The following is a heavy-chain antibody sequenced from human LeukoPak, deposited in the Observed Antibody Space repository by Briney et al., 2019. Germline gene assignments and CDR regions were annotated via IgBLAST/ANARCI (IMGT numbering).Heavy chain of an antibody. Sequence: GGSLRLSCAASGFTVSSNHMSWVRQAPGKGLEWVSVIYSGGSTYYADSVKGRFTISRDNSKNTLYLQMNSLRAEDTAVYFCAITSSVWYYFDRWGQGTPVTVSS. CDR2: IYSGGST. CDR3: AITSSVWYYFDR. J-gene: IGHJ4*02. D-gene: IGHD6-19*01. V-gene: IGHV3-53*01. CDR1: GFTVSSNH.